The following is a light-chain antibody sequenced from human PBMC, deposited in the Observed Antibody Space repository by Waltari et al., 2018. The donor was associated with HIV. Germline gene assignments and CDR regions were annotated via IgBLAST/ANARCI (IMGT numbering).Light chain of an antibody. CDR3: QQRRNWPKT. Sequence: EIVLTQSPATLSLSPGERATLSCRASQSVSSYLAWYQQKPDQAPRLLIYDASNRATGIPARFSGSGSGTDFTLTISSLESEDFAVYYCQQRRNWPKTFGQGTKVEIK. CDR2: DAS. V-gene: IGKV3-11*01. CDR1: QSVSSY. J-gene: IGKJ1*01.